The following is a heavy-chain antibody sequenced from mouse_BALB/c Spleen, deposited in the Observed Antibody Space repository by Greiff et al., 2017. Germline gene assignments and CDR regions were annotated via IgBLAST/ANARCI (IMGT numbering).Heavy chain of an antibody. CDR3: ARSFLLPEHLFAY. CDR1: GFSLTSYG. D-gene: IGHD2-1*01. CDR2: IWSGGST. J-gene: IGHJ3*01. V-gene: IGHV2-2*02. Sequence: VKLQESGPGLVQPSQSLSITCTVSGFSLTSYGVHWVRQSPGKGLEWLGVIWSGGSTDYNAAFISRLSISKDNSKSQVFFKMNSLQANDTAIYYCARSFLLPEHLFAYWGQGTLVTVSA.